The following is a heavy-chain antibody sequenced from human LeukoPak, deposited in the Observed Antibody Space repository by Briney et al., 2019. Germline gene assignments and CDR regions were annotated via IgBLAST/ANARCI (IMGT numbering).Heavy chain of an antibody. CDR2: MNPNSGNT. Sequence: GASVKVSCKASGYTFTSYDINWVRQATGQGLEWMGWMNPNSGNTGYAQKFQGRVTITTDESTSTAYMELSSLRSEDTAVYYCARDRKEFYYDSSGSNLEYYFDYWGQGTLVTVSS. D-gene: IGHD3-22*01. V-gene: IGHV1-8*01. CDR1: GYTFTSYD. J-gene: IGHJ4*02. CDR3: ARDRKEFYYDSSGSNLEYYFDY.